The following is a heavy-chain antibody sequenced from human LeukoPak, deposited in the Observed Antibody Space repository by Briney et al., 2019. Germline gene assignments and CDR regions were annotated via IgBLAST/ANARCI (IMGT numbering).Heavy chain of an antibody. CDR2: IYYSGST. J-gene: IGHJ4*02. CDR1: GGSISSYY. CDR3: ARVPLTGGYTYFDY. D-gene: IGHD1-1*01. V-gene: IGHV4-59*01. Sequence: SETLSLTCTVSGGSISSYYWSWIRQPPGKGLEWIGYIYYSGSTNYNPSLKSRVTISVDTSKNQFSLKLSSVTAADTAVYYCARVPLTGGYTYFDYWGQGTLVTVSS.